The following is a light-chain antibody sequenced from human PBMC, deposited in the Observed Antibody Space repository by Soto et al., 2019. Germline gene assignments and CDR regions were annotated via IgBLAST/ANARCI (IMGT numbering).Light chain of an antibody. CDR3: CSYAGSSTPVV. CDR2: EDS. V-gene: IGLV2-23*01. Sequence: QSALTQPASVSGSPGQSITIFCTGTSSDVGSYNLVSWYQQHPGKAPKLMIYEDSERPSGVSNRFSGSKSGNTASLTISGLQAEDEADYYCCSYAGSSTPVVFGGGTKLTVL. J-gene: IGLJ2*01. CDR1: SSDVGSYNL.